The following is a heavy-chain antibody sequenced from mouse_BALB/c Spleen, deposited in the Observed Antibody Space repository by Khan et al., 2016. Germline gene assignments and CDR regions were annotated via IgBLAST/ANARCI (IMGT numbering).Heavy chain of an antibody. Sequence: EVKLLESGGGLVQPGGSLKLSCAASGFDFSRYWMSWVRQAPGKGLEWIGEINSDSSTINYTPSLKDKFIISRDNAKNTQYLQMTKARSEDTALXYCVRLGYYVTMAYWGQGTSVTVSS. CDR3: VRLGYYVTMAY. CDR1: GFDFSRYW. CDR2: INSDSSTI. V-gene: IGHV4-1*02. D-gene: IGHD2-3*01. J-gene: IGHJ4*01.